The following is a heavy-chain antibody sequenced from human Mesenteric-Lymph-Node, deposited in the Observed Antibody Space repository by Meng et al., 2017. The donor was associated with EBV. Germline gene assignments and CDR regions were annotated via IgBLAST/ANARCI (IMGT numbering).Heavy chain of an antibody. J-gene: IGHJ4*02. CDR3: ASVFVNTAMVIPYFNY. D-gene: IGHD5-18*01. CDR2: ISHSGST. V-gene: IGHV4-4*03. CDR1: GASISSSNW. Sequence: QWQRQAPGPGLVKPPGTLVPTCAGPGASISSSNWWSWVRQPPGKGLEWTGEISHSGSTNYNPSLKSRVIMSLDKSKNQFSLKLNSATAADTAVYYCASVFVNTAMVIPYFNYWGQGTLVTVSS.